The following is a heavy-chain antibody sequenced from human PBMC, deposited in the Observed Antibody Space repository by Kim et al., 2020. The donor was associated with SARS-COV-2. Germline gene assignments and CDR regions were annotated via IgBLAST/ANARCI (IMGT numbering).Heavy chain of an antibody. Sequence: GGSLRLSCAASGFSFSSYAMHWVRQAPGKGLEWVAVISFDGRNIYYGASVKGRFTISRDNSKNTLYIQMNSLTTEDTAVYYCASQPGWGNNWFDPWGQGTLVTVSS. CDR2: ISFDGRNI. CDR3: ASQPGWGNNWFDP. V-gene: IGHV3-30-3*01. J-gene: IGHJ5*02. CDR1: GFSFSSYA. D-gene: IGHD3-16*01.